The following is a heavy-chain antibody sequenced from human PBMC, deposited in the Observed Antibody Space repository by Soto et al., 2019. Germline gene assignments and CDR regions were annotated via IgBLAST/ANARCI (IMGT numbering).Heavy chain of an antibody. CDR1: GGTFSSYA. CDR2: IIPIFGTA. D-gene: IGHD3-10*01. Sequence: QVQLVQSGAEVKKPGSSVKVSCKASGGTFSSYAISWVRQAPGQGLEWMGGIIPIFGTANYAQKFQGRVTITADKSTSTAYMELSSLRSEDTAVYYCAREDSMGVGETSRYYYYGMDVWGQGTTVTVSS. CDR3: AREDSMGVGETSRYYYYGMDV. V-gene: IGHV1-69*06. J-gene: IGHJ6*02.